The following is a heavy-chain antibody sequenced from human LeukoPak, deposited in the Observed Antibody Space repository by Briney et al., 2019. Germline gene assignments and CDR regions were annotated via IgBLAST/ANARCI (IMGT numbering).Heavy chain of an antibody. V-gene: IGHV3-23*01. D-gene: IGHD3-22*01. Sequence: GGSLRLSCAASGFTFSIYAMSWVRQAPGKGLEWVSSISGTSGNTYYADSVKGRFTISRDNSKNTLYLQMNSLRAEDTAVYYCASRNYYDSSGYYYYYFDYWGQGTLVTVSS. J-gene: IGHJ4*02. CDR1: GFTFSIYA. CDR3: ASRNYYDSSGYYYYYFDY. CDR2: ISGTSGNT.